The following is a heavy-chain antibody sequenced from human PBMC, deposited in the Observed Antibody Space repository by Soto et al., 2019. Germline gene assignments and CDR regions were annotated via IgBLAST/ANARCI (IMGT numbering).Heavy chain of an antibody. J-gene: IGHJ5*02. V-gene: IGHV3-33*01. CDR1: GFTFSSYG. CDR2: IWYDGSNK. CDR3: ARDRYGMVRGLAGYNWFDP. D-gene: IGHD3-10*01. Sequence: GGSLRLSCAASGFTFSSYGMHWVRQAPGKGLEWVAVIWYDGSNKYYADSVKGRFTISRDNSKNTLYLQMNSLRAEDTAVYYCARDRYGMVRGLAGYNWFDPWGQGTLVTVSS.